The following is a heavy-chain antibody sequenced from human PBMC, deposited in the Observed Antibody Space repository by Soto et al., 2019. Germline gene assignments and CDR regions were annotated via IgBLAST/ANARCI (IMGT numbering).Heavy chain of an antibody. J-gene: IGHJ5*02. V-gene: IGHV4-39*02. CDR2: IYYSGAT. CDR3: DRSYYYASSSWLDH. Sequence: FTCTVSGGSISSKNYYWGWIRQPPGKGLEWIGSIYYSGATCYNPSLKSRVTISIDTSKNHFSLQLSSVTAAGTAVHYRDRSYYYASSSWLDHWRQGALLTVSS. D-gene: IGHD3-22*01. CDR1: GGSISSKNYY.